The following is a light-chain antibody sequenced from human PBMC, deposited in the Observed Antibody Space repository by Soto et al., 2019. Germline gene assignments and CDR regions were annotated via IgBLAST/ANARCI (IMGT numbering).Light chain of an antibody. J-gene: IGLJ2*01. CDR1: SSNIGRNY. V-gene: IGLV1-47*01. Sequence: QSVLTQPPSASGTPGQRGTITCSGSSSNIGRNYVYWYQQLPGTAPKLLIYRNNQRPSGVPDRFSGSKSGTSASLAIRGLRSEDEADYYCAAWDDSLSGVVFGGGTKLTVL. CDR3: AAWDDSLSGVV. CDR2: RNN.